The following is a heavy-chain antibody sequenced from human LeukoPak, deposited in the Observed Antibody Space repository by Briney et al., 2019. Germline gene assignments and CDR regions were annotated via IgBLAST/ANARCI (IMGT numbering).Heavy chain of an antibody. CDR1: GFTFSSYA. J-gene: IGHJ4*02. D-gene: IGHD3-9*01. CDR3: AGFPYDILTGYYFH. V-gene: IGHV3-30-3*01. Sequence: PGGSLRLSCAASGFTFSSYAMHWVRQAPGKGLEWVAVISYDGSNKYYADSVKGRFTISRDNSKNTLHLQMNSLRAEDTAVYYCAGFPYDILTGYYFHWGQGTLVTVSS. CDR2: ISYDGSNK.